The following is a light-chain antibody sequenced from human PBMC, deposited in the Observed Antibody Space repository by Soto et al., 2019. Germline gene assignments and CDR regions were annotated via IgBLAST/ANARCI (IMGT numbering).Light chain of an antibody. CDR2: DAS. CDR3: QQYNSYSPT. J-gene: IGKJ1*01. Sequence: DIQMTQSPSSLSASVGDRVSVTCRASQTIGSWLAWYQRKPGRAPKLLIFDASSLESGVPSRFSGNGSGTEFTLTISSLQPDDFAAYYCQQYNSYSPTFGQGTKVDI. CDR1: QTIGSW. V-gene: IGKV1-5*01.